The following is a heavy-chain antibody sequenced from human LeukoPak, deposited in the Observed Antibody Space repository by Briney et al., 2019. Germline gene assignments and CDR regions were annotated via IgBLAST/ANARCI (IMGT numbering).Heavy chain of an antibody. V-gene: IGHV2-5*02. CDR1: GFSLSASGVG. CDR3: ARRADSTGWYSIDY. Sequence: KVSGPTLVKPTQTLTLTCTFSGFSLSASGVGVAWIRQPPGQALEWLALIYWDDYKRYSPSLKSRLTITKDTSKNQVVLTMTNMDPVDTATYYCARRADSTGWYSIDYWGQGTLVTVSS. J-gene: IGHJ4*02. D-gene: IGHD6-19*01. CDR2: IYWDDYK.